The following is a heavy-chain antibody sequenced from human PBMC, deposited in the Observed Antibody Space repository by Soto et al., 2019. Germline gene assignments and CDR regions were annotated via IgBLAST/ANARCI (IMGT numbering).Heavy chain of an antibody. CDR1: GGTFRSHA. CDR3: ASDPAGFYDSTGYFFDY. CDR2: INPMFGTT. J-gene: IGHJ4*02. V-gene: IGHV1-69*01. D-gene: IGHD3-22*01. Sequence: QVQLVQSGAEVKKPGSSVKVSCKTSGGTFRSHAISWVRQAPGQGLEWMGGINPMFGTTNYAQRFQGRLTITADEYTSTAYMDLSSLTSEDTAVYYCASDPAGFYDSTGYFFDYWGQGTLVTVSS.